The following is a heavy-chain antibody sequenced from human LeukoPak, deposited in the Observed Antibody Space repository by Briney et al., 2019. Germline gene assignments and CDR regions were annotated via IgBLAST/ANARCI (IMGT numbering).Heavy chain of an antibody. D-gene: IGHD2-2*01. CDR2: ISASGAST. Sequence: GGSLRLSCAASGITLSSYAMSWVRQAPGKGLEWVSAISASGASTYYADSVKGRFTISRDNSKNTLYLQMNSLRADDTAVYYCAKSGRTSCSTSCYYFDYWGQGTLVTVSS. CDR3: AKSGRTSCSTSCYYFDY. CDR1: GITLSSYA. J-gene: IGHJ4*02. V-gene: IGHV3-23*01.